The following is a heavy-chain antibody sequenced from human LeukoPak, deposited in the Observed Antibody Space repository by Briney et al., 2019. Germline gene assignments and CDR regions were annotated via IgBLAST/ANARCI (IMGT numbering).Heavy chain of an antibody. Sequence: ASVKVSCKASGYTFTSYYIHWVRQAPGQGLEWMGIINPSGGSTSYAQKFQGRVTMTRDTSTSTVYMELSSLRSEDTAVYYCARDTAGTYYFDYWGQGTLVTVSS. CDR3: ARDTAGTYYFDY. J-gene: IGHJ4*02. CDR2: INPSGGST. V-gene: IGHV1-46*01. CDR1: GYTFTSYY. D-gene: IGHD6-13*01.